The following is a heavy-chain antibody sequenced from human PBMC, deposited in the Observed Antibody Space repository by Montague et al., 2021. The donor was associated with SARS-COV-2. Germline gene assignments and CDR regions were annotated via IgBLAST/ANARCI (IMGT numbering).Heavy chain of an antibody. V-gene: IGHV3-30*01. Sequence: SLRLSCAASGFSFSAYPMHWVRQAPGKGLESVAVLSFAGRYQYYADSVKGRFTISRDNSRNTLFLQMNDLRPEDTAVYYCARTQWADISTGSGALQWWGQGTLVTVSS. D-gene: IGHD3-9*01. J-gene: IGHJ4*02. CDR2: LSFAGRYQ. CDR3: ARTQWADISTGSGALQW. CDR1: GFSFSAYP.